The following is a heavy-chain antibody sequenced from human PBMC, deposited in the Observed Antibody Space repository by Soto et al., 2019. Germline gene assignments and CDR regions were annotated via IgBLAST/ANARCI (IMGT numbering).Heavy chain of an antibody. D-gene: IGHD3-3*01. V-gene: IGHV4-31*03. CDR2: IYYSGNT. J-gene: IGHJ5*02. CDR1: GGSISTGGYY. Sequence: KTSETLSLTCTVSGGSISTGGYYWNWIRQHPGKGLEWIGYIYYSGNTDYNPSLKSRVTMSVDTSKNQFSLKLSSVTAADTAVYYCARGRKDYDFCSDSADNWFEPWCQRPLFTV. CDR3: ARGRKDYDFCSDSADNWFEP.